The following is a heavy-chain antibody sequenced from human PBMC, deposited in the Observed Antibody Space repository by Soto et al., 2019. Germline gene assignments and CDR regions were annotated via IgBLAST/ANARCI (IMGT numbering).Heavy chain of an antibody. CDR2: MNPNSGNT. Sequence: APVKVSCKASGYTFTSYDINWVRQATGQGLEWMGWMNPNSGNTGYAQKFQGRVTMTRNTSISTAYMELSSLRSEDTAVYYCARGGTGYDFWSGYYTGYYYYYGMDVWGQWTTVTVS. CDR1: GYTFTSYD. D-gene: IGHD3-3*01. V-gene: IGHV1-8*01. CDR3: ARGGTGYDFWSGYYTGYYYYYGMDV. J-gene: IGHJ6*02.